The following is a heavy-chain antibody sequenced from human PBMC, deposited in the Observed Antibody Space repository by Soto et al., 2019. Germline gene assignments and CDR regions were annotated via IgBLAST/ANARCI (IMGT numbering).Heavy chain of an antibody. J-gene: IGHJ6*02. CDR3: ARERAGKFWSGYADYYYGMAV. D-gene: IGHD3-3*01. Sequence: ASVKVSCKASGYTFTSYGISWVRQAPGQGLEWMGWISAYNGNTNYAQKLQGRVTMTTDTSTSTAYMELRSLRSDDTAVYYCARERAGKFWSGYADYYYGMAVWGQGTTVTVSS. CDR1: GYTFTSYG. V-gene: IGHV1-18*04. CDR2: ISAYNGNT.